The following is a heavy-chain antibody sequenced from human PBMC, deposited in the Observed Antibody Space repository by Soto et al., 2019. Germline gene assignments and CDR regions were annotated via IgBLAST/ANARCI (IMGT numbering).Heavy chain of an antibody. D-gene: IGHD6-19*01. Sequence: SETLSLTCAVYGGSFSGYYWSWIRQPPGKGLEWIGEINHSGSTNYNPSLKSRVTISVDTSKNQFSLKLSSVTAADTAVYYCAKDCIAVAVQDPYGMDAWGQGTTVTVSS. CDR3: AKDCIAVAVQDPYGMDA. V-gene: IGHV4-34*01. CDR2: INHSGST. J-gene: IGHJ6*02. CDR1: GGSFSGYY.